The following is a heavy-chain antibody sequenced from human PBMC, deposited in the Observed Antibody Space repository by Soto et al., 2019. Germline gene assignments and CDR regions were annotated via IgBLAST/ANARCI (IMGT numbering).Heavy chain of an antibody. CDR2: INPNNGAT. CDR3: GSHDPGPRFDP. V-gene: IGHV1-2*02. J-gene: IGHJ5*02. Sequence: QVQLVQSGAEVKKPGASVKVSCKAPRYIFTAYFMHWVRQAPGQGLEWMGWINPNNGATHYGLSFQGRVTMTRDTSISPPYMQLSGRRSHARAVYYGGSHDPGPRFDPWGQGPLVIVPS. D-gene: IGHD1-1*01. CDR1: RYIFTAYF.